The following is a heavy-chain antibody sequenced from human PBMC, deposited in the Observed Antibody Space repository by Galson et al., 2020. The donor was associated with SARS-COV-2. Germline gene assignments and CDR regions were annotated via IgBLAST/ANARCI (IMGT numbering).Heavy chain of an antibody. CDR3: ARDSRDGNMRGAFDD. D-gene: IGHD2-2*01. J-gene: IGHJ4*02. Sequence: SETLSLTCSVSGDSIDTYYWSWIRQPPGKGLQWIGYGYYSGSTKYNPSLKSRVTISVDTSKNQFSLKLSSVTAADTAVYYCARDSRDGNMRGAFDDWGQGTLVTVCS. CDR1: GDSIDTYY. V-gene: IGHV4-59*01. CDR2: GYYSGST.